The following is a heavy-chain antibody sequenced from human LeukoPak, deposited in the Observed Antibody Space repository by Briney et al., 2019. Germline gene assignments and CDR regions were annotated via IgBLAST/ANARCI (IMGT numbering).Heavy chain of an antibody. Sequence: SETLSLTCTVSGGSISSSRYYWGWIRQPPGKGLEWIGSIYYSGSTYYNPSLKRRVTISVDTSKSQFSLKLSSVTAADTAVYYCARQYYDFWSGYYYYHGMDVWGQGTTVTVSS. J-gene: IGHJ6*02. CDR1: GGSISSSRYY. D-gene: IGHD3-3*01. CDR2: IYYSGST. CDR3: ARQYYDFWSGYYYYHGMDV. V-gene: IGHV4-39*01.